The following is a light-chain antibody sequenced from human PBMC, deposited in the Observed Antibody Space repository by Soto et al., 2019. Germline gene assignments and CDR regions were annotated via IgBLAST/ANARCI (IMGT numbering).Light chain of an antibody. Sequence: DVQMTQSPSSLSVSVGDRVTITCRASQVISNYLAWYQQKPGKPPQLLIYAVSTLQSEVPSRFSGSASGTEFTLTISSLQPEDVATYYCQKYNSAPLTFGQGTRLE. CDR2: AVS. J-gene: IGKJ5*01. CDR1: QVISNY. V-gene: IGKV1-27*01. CDR3: QKYNSAPLT.